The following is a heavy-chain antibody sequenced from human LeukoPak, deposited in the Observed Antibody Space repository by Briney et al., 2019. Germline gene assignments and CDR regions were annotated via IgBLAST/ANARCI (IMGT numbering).Heavy chain of an antibody. Sequence: PGGSLRLSCAASGFTFSSYWMSWVRQAPGKGLEWVANIKQGGSGKYYVDSVKGRFTISRDNAKNSLYLQMNSLRAEDTAVYYCAKDQGSGWYEPVGAFDIWGQGTMVTVSS. CDR2: IKQGGSGK. J-gene: IGHJ3*02. CDR3: AKDQGSGWYEPVGAFDI. D-gene: IGHD6-19*01. CDR1: GFTFSSYW. V-gene: IGHV3-7*01.